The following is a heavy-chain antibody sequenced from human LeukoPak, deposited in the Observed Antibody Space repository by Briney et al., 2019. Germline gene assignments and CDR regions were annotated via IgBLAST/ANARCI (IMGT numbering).Heavy chain of an antibody. V-gene: IGHV4-31*03. J-gene: IGHJ3*02. Sequence: PSQTLSLTCTVSGGSISSGGYYWSWIRQHPGKGLEWIGYIYYSGSTYYNPSLKSRVTISVDTSKNQFSLKLSSVTAADTAVYYCARVELDYYDSSGYLSIWGQGTMVTVSS. CDR1: GGSISSGGYY. CDR3: ARVELDYYDSSGYLSI. D-gene: IGHD3-22*01. CDR2: IYYSGST.